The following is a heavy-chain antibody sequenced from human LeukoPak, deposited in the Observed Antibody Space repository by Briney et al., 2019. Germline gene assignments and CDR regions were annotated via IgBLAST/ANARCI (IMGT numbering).Heavy chain of an antibody. CDR2: IKQDGSEK. CDR3: ARGLRGYTYGYVPWELYHYMDV. CDR1: GFTFSSYW. Sequence: PGGSLRLSCAASGFTFSSYWMSWVRQAPGKGLEWVANIKQDGSEKYYVDSVKGRFTISRDNAKNSLYLQMNSLRAEDTAVYYCARGLRGYTYGYVPWELYHYMDVWGKGTTVTISS. D-gene: IGHD5-18*01. V-gene: IGHV3-7*03. J-gene: IGHJ6*03.